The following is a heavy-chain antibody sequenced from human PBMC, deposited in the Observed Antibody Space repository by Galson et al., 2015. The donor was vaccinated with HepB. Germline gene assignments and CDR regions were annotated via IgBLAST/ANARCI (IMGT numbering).Heavy chain of an antibody. CDR1: GDSFSSGNYY. CDR2: IYTSGTT. D-gene: IGHD6-13*01. J-gene: IGHJ4*02. CDR3: ARGRATGTFGFDY. V-gene: IGHV4-61*02. Sequence: TLSLTCTVSGDSFSSGNYYLTWIRKPAGKGLEWIGRIYTSGTTNYNPSLKSRVTMSVDTSKNQFSLKLSSVTAADTALYYCARGRATGTFGFDYWGRGLLVTVSS.